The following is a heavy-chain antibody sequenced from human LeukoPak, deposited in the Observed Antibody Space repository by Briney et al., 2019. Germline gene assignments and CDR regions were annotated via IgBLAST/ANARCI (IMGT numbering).Heavy chain of an antibody. J-gene: IGHJ4*02. D-gene: IGHD6-6*01. CDR3: ARLVPYSSSSVDY. V-gene: IGHV1-18*01. CDR2: ISAYNGNT. CDR1: GHTFTIYG. Sequence: GASVKVSSKASGHTFTIYGISWVRQAPGQGLEWMGWISAYNGNTNYAQKLQGRVTITTDTSTSTAYMELRSLRSDDTAVYYCARLVPYSSSSVDYWGQGTLVTGSS.